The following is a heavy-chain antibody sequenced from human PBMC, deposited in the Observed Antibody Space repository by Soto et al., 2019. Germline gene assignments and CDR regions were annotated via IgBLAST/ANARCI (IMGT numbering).Heavy chain of an antibody. V-gene: IGHV4-34*01. CDR1: WGSFSDYY. J-gene: IGHJ6*02. CDR2: INHSGST. Sequence: SETLCLPCAVDWGSFSDYYWSWIRQPPEKGLEWIGEINHSGSTNYNPSLKSRVTISVDTSKKQFSLKLSSVNPPDTAVYCCGGGGGDYGLSYSVTDVWGQGPTVPV. CDR3: GGGGGDYGLSYSVTDV. D-gene: IGHD4-17*01.